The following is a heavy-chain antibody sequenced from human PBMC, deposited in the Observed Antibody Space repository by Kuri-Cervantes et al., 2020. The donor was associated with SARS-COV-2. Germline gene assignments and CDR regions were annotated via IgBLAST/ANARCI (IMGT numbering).Heavy chain of an antibody. V-gene: IGHV3-23*01. J-gene: IGHJ5*02. Sequence: LSLTCAAPGFTFSSYAMSWVRQAPGKGLEWVSAISGSGGSTYYADSVKGRFTISRDNSKNTLYLQMNSLRAEDTAVYYCAKSSIAAAATFWFDPWGQGTLVTVSS. CDR2: ISGSGGST. CDR3: AKSSIAAAATFWFDP. CDR1: GFTFSSYA. D-gene: IGHD6-13*01.